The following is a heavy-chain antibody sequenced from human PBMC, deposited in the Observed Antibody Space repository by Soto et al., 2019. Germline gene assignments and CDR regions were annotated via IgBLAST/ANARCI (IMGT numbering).Heavy chain of an antibody. V-gene: IGHV3-23*01. CDR2: ISGSGAST. Sequence: EVQLLESGGGLVQPGGSLRLSCAASGFTFSSYAMSWGRQAPGKGLEWVSAISGSGASTYYADSVKGRFTISRDNCENTLYVQMNSLRAEDTALYYCAKDARSNWNTGHYNDAFDIWGQGTMVTVSS. CDR1: GFTFSSYA. D-gene: IGHD1-1*01. J-gene: IGHJ3*02. CDR3: AKDARSNWNTGHYNDAFDI.